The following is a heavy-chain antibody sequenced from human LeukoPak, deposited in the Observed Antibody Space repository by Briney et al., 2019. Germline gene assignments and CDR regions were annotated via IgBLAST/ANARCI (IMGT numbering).Heavy chain of an antibody. Sequence: GRFTISRDNAKNAVYLQMNNLRGEDTAVDYCATGANLFQYWGQGTLVTVSS. V-gene: IGHV3-11*06. D-gene: IGHD4/OR15-4a*01. CDR3: ATGANLFQY. J-gene: IGHJ4*02.